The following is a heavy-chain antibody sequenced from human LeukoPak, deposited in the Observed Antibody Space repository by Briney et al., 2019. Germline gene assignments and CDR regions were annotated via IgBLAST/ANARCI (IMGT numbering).Heavy chain of an antibody. Sequence: PSETLSLTCAVYGGSFSGYYWSWIRQPPGKGLEWIGEINHSGSTNYNPSLKSRVTISVDTSKNQFSLKLSSVTAADTAVYYCARDTSHSAADYWGQGTLVTVSP. D-gene: IGHD2-2*01. V-gene: IGHV4-34*01. CDR3: ARDTSHSAADY. J-gene: IGHJ4*02. CDR1: GGSFSGYY. CDR2: INHSGST.